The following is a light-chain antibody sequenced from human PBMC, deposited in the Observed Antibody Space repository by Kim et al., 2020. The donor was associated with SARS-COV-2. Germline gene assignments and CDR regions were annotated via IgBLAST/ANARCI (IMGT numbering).Light chain of an antibody. CDR1: QVISIS. CDR2: DAS. J-gene: IGKJ4*01. V-gene: IGKV1D-13*01. CDR3: QQYNNFPLT. Sequence: AIQLTQSPSSLSASVGDRVIITCRASQVISISLAWYQQKPGTAPKLLIYDASSLGSGVPSRFSGSGSGTDFTLTIISLQPEDFAAYYCQQYNNFPLTFGGGTKVDIK.